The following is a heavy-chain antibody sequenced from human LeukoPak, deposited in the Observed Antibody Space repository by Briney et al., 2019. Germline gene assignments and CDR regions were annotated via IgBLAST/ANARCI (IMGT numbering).Heavy chain of an antibody. D-gene: IGHD3-16*01. CDR3: ARGDYYYYYYYIDV. Sequence: PSETLSLTCTVSGGSISSSSYYWGWIRQPPGKGLEWIGNIYYSGGTNYNPSLKSRVTISVDTSKNHFSLRLSSVTAADTAVYYCARGDYYYYYYYIDVWGKGTAVTISS. CDR2: IYYSGGT. V-gene: IGHV4-61*05. J-gene: IGHJ6*03. CDR1: GGSISSSSYY.